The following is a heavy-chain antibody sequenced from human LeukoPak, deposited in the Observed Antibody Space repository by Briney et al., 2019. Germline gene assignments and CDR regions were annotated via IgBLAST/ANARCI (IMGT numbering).Heavy chain of an antibody. CDR3: ASGDYDSSGYAPSSHFDY. V-gene: IGHV1-2*02. CDR2: INPNSGGT. J-gene: IGHJ4*02. Sequence: ASVKVSCKASGYTFTGYYMHWVRQAPGQGLEWMGWINPNSGGTNYAQKFQGRVTMTRDTSISTAYMELSRLRSDDTAVYYCASGDYDSSGYAPSSHFDYWGQGTLVTVSS. D-gene: IGHD3-22*01. CDR1: GYTFTGYY.